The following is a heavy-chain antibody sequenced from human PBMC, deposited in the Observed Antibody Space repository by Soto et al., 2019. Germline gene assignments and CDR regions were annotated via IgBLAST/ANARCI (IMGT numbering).Heavy chain of an antibody. D-gene: IGHD3-9*01. V-gene: IGHV3-48*04. CDR1: GFTFSSYS. CDR3: ARDRDWAFDY. J-gene: IGHJ4*02. Sequence: EVQLVEAGGGLVQPGESLRLSCVASGFTFSSYSMVWVRQAPGKGLEWVSYIFASSTTIYYADSVKGRFTVSRDNAQNSLFLLLNSPRAEDTAVYYCARDRDWAFDYWGQGTLVTVSS. CDR2: IFASSTTI.